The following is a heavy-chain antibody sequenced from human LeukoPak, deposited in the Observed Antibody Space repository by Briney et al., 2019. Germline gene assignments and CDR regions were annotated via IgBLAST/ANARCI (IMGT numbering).Heavy chain of an antibody. CDR3: ARVGPDCGGDCYTN. CDR1: GYTFTGYY. Sequence: GASVKVSCKTSGYTFTGYYIHWVRQAPGQGLGWMGWINGNTGSTNYAQKFQGRVAMTRDTSISTAYMDLNRLRSDDTAVYFCARVGPDCGGDCYTNWGQGTLVTVSS. D-gene: IGHD2-21*02. CDR2: INGNTGST. J-gene: IGHJ4*02. V-gene: IGHV1-2*02.